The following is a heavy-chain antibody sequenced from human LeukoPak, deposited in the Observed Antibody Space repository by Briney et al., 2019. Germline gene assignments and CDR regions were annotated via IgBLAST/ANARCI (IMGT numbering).Heavy chain of an antibody. CDR1: GGSISSYY. J-gene: IGHJ4*02. D-gene: IGHD6-13*01. V-gene: IGHV4-59*08. CDR3: ARGVYSSSWLPN. Sequence: SETLSLTCTVSGGSISSYYWSWIRQPPGKGLEWIGYIYYSGSTNYNPPLKSRVTISVDTSKNQFSLKLSSVTAADTAVYYCARGVYSSSWLPNWGQGTLVTVSS. CDR2: IYYSGST.